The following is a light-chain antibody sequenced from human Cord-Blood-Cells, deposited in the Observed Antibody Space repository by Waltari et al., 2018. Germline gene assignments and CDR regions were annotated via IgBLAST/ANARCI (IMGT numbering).Light chain of an antibody. Sequence: QSALTQPPSASGSPGTSVTISCTGTSSHVGGYTYVSWYQQHPGKAPKTMIYEVSKRPSGFPVRFSGSKSGNTASLTVSGLQAEDEADYYCSSYAGSNSYVFGTGTKVTVL. J-gene: IGLJ1*01. V-gene: IGLV2-8*01. CDR3: SSYAGSNSYV. CDR2: EVS. CDR1: SSHVGGYTY.